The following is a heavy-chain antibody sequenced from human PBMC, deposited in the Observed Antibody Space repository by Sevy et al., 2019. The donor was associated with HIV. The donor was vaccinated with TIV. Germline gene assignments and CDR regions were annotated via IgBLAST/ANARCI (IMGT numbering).Heavy chain of an antibody. Sequence: SETLSLTCAVSGGSISSSNWWSWVRQPPGKGLEWIGEIYHSGSTNYNPSLKSRVTISVDKSKNQFSLKLSSVTAADTAVYYCAREDSSSGGGYFDYWGQGTLVTVSS. D-gene: IGHD6-13*01. CDR1: GGSISSSNW. CDR3: AREDSSSGGGYFDY. J-gene: IGHJ4*02. V-gene: IGHV4-4*02. CDR2: IYHSGST.